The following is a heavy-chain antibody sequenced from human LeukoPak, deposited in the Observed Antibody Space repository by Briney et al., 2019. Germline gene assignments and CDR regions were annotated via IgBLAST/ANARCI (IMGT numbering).Heavy chain of an antibody. D-gene: IGHD6-25*01. Sequence: ASVKVSCKAYGYPFTSSDINWVRQAPGQGLEWMGWINPNSGGTNYAQKFQGRVTMTRDTSISTAYMELSRLRSDDTAVYYCARELDQRPAWGQGTLVTVSS. CDR2: INPNSGGT. CDR1: GYPFTSSD. V-gene: IGHV1-2*02. CDR3: ARELDQRPA. J-gene: IGHJ5*02.